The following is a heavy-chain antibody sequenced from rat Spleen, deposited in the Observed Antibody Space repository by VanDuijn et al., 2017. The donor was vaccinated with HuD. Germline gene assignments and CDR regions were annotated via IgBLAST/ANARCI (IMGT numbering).Heavy chain of an antibody. V-gene: IGHV5S23*01. CDR2: ITPGGDNS. CDR1: GFTFSDYA. J-gene: IGHJ2*01. CDR3: TNFALFDY. Sequence: EVQLVESGGGLVQPGNSLKLSCAASGFTFSDYAMAWVRQAPTKGLEWVASITPGGDNSYYRDPVKGRFTISRDNAKSTLYLQIDSLRSEDTSTYYCTNFALFDYWGQGVMVTVSS.